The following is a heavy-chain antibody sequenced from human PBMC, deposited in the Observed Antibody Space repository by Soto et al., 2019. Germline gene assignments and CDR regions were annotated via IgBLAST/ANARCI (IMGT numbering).Heavy chain of an antibody. Sequence: QPGGSLRLSCAASGFTFSSYVMSWVRQAPGKGLGWVSSLLRSGSTTYYADSVKGRFTISSDKSANSLYLQMDSLRAEDTAVYYCAKDAVSGDGIWLLDSWGQGTVVTVSS. CDR2: LLRSGSTT. D-gene: IGHD4-17*01. V-gene: IGHV3-23*01. J-gene: IGHJ5*02. CDR3: AKDAVSGDGIWLLDS. CDR1: GFTFSSYV.